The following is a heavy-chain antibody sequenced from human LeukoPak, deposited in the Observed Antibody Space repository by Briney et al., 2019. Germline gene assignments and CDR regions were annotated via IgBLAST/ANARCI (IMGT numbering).Heavy chain of an antibody. CDR2: FDPEDGET. D-gene: IGHD3-22*01. Sequence: GASVKVSCKVSGYTLTELSIHWVRQAPGKGLEWMGGFDPEDGETIYAQRFQGRVTMTEDTSTDTAYMELSSLRSEDAAVYYCATVSYYYDSSGYQGYFQHWGQGILVTVSS. CDR1: GYTLTELS. J-gene: IGHJ1*01. CDR3: ATVSYYYDSSGYQGYFQH. V-gene: IGHV1-24*01.